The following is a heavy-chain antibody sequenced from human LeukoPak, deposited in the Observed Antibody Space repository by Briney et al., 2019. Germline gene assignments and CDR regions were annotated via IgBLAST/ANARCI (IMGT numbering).Heavy chain of an antibody. CDR1: NASISSNTYY. J-gene: IGHJ4*02. CDR3: ATYKYDYVWGNQHFDY. Sequence: SETLSLTCTVSNASISSNTYYRAWIRQPPGKGLEYIGSINYRGSTYYNPSLKSRVTLSVDTSKNQFSLKLNSVTAADTAVYYCATYKYDYVWGNQHFDYWGQGTLVAVSS. V-gene: IGHV4-39*07. CDR2: INYRGST. D-gene: IGHD3-16*01.